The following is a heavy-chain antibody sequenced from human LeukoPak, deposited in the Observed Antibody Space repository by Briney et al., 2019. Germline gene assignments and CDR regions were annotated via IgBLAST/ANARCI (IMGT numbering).Heavy chain of an antibody. CDR1: GFTFDDYG. V-gene: IGHV3-53*01. D-gene: IGHD5-24*01. CDR3: ARGDGYNFFDY. J-gene: IGHJ4*02. Sequence: PGGSLRLSCAASGFTFDDYGMSWVRQAPGKGLEWVSVFYVGGATYYADSVKGRFTISRDNSENTLYLQMKSLRAEDTAVYYCARGDGYNFFDYWGQGPLVTVSS. CDR2: FYVGGAT.